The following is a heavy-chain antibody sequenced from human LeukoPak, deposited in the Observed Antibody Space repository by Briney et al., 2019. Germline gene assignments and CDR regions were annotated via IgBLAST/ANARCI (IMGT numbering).Heavy chain of an antibody. CDR1: GFTFSSYW. Sequence: GGSLRLSCAASGFTFSSYWMHWVRQAPGKGLEWVSYISSTNGYIYYADSVRGRFTISRDNAKNPLSLQMNSLRAEDTAVYYCARGRSTWHLDYWGQGTLVTVSS. CDR3: ARGRSTWHLDY. D-gene: IGHD1-26*01. J-gene: IGHJ4*02. CDR2: ISSTNGYI. V-gene: IGHV3-21*01.